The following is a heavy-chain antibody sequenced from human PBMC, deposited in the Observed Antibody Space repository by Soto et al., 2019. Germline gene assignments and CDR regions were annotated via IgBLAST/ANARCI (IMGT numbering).Heavy chain of an antibody. J-gene: IGHJ5*02. V-gene: IGHV1-2*02. D-gene: IGHD2-8*01. CDR2: INPNSGGT. Sequence: GASVKVSCKASGYTFNDNYIHWVRQAPGQGLEWMGWINPNSGGTNYAQKFQGRVTMTRDTSISTAYMELSGLRSDDTAIYYCARDRTSRSNGVNWFDPWGQGTAVTVSS. CDR3: ARDRTSRSNGVNWFDP. CDR1: GYTFNDNY.